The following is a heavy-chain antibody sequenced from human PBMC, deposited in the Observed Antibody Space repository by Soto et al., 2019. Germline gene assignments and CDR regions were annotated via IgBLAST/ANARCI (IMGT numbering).Heavy chain of an antibody. Sequence: QITLRESGPSLVKPTQTLTLTCTFSGFSFSTSGVGVGWFRQPPGQALQSLALIYLIGNERYSPSLLIRLPATKNTPRNRAFLSLTSMGPDDTATYYGANQLSGYYYVLDVWVQGTNVTVSS. J-gene: IGHJ6*02. CDR2: IYLIGNE. V-gene: IGHV2-5*01. CDR3: ANQLSGYYYVLDV. CDR1: GFSFSTSGVG. D-gene: IGHD3-10*02.